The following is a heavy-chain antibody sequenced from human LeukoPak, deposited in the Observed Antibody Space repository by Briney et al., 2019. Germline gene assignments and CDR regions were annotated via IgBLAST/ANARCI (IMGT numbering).Heavy chain of an antibody. D-gene: IGHD6-13*01. Sequence: ASVKVSCKASGYTFTSYGISWVRQAPGQGLEWMGWISAYNGNTNYAQKLQGRVTMTTDTSTSTAYMELSSLRSEDTAVYYCAREGGFSSSWYLDYWGQGTLVTVSS. CDR2: ISAYNGNT. CDR3: AREGGFSSSWYLDY. CDR1: GYTFTSYG. V-gene: IGHV1-18*01. J-gene: IGHJ4*02.